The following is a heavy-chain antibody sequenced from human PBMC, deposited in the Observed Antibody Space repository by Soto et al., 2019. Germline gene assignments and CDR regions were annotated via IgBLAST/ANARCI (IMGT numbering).Heavy chain of an antibody. Sequence: ASVKVSCKASGFTFTSSAVQWVRQARGQRLEWIGWIVVGSGNTNYAQKFQERVTITRDMSTSTAYMELSSLRSEDTAVYYCAAFTSSGYYPPRDAFEIWGQGTMVTV. CDR3: AAFTSSGYYPPRDAFEI. D-gene: IGHD3-22*01. V-gene: IGHV1-58*01. CDR1: GFTFTSSA. J-gene: IGHJ3*02. CDR2: IVVGSGNT.